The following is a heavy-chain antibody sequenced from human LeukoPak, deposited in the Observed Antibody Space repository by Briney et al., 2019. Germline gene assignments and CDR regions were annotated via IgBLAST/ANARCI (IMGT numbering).Heavy chain of an antibody. CDR1: GFTFRNYD. V-gene: IGHV3-13*01. CDR3: ARGEFYGSGSYLFDY. Sequence: GGSLRLSCGASGFTFRNYDMHWVRQAAGKGLEWVSTIVIGGDTYYPGSVKGRFTISRENAKNSLYLQMNSLRAGDTAVYYCARGEFYGSGSYLFDYWGQGTLATVSS. D-gene: IGHD3-10*01. J-gene: IGHJ4*02. CDR2: IVIGGDT.